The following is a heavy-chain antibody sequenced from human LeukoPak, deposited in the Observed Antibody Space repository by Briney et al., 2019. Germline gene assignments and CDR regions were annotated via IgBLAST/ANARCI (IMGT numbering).Heavy chain of an antibody. J-gene: IGHJ4*02. CDR3: ARGLVDTAMVFDY. CDR2: IYYSGST. Sequence: SETLSLTCTVSGGSISSYYWSWIRQPPGKGLEWIGYIYYSGSTNYNPSLKSQVTISVDTSKNQFSLKLSSVTAADTAVYYCARGLVDTAMVFDYWGQGTLVTVSS. CDR1: GGSISSYY. D-gene: IGHD5-18*01. V-gene: IGHV4-59*01.